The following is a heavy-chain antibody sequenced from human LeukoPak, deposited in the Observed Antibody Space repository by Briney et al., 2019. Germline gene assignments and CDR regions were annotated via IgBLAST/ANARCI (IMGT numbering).Heavy chain of an antibody. CDR2: SHKSVST. CDR3: ARDSRYYYYMDV. Sequence: SETLSLTCTVSGGSISNDYWTWIRQSPGKTLEWIGGSHKSVSTHYNPSLRSRVTISVDTSKGPFSLKLSSVTPAGPAVYYCARDSRYYYYMDVWGKGTTVTISS. J-gene: IGHJ6*03. CDR1: GGSISNDY. V-gene: IGHV4-4*07.